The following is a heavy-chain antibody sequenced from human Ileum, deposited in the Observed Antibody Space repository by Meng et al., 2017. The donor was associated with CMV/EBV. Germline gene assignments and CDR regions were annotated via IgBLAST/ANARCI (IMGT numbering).Heavy chain of an antibody. Sequence: ASVKVSCKASGYTFTGYYMHWVRQAAGQGLEWMGWINPNSGGTNYAQKFQGRVTMTRDTSISTAYMELSRLRSDDTAVYYCARGVLYDFWSGYYNYYGMDVWGQGTTVTVSS. J-gene: IGHJ6*02. D-gene: IGHD3-3*01. CDR2: INPNSGGT. CDR1: GYTFTGYY. CDR3: ARGVLYDFWSGYYNYYGMDV. V-gene: IGHV1-2*02.